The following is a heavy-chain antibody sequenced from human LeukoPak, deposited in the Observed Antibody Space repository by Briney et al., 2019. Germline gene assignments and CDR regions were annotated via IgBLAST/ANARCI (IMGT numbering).Heavy chain of an antibody. J-gene: IGHJ4*02. V-gene: IGHV3-20*04. Sequence: GGSLRLSCAASGFTFDDYGMSWVRQAPGKGLEWVSGINWNGGSTGYADSVKGRFTISRDNAKNSLYLQMNSLRAEDTALYYCARARSGYDLSYYFDYWGLGTLVTVSS. CDR3: ARARSGYDLSYYFDY. CDR1: GFTFDDYG. D-gene: IGHD5-12*01. CDR2: INWNGGST.